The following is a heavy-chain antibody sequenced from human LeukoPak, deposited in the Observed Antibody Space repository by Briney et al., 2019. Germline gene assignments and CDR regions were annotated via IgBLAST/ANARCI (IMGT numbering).Heavy chain of an antibody. V-gene: IGHV1-2*02. J-gene: IGHJ3*02. CDR2: INPNSGGT. D-gene: IGHD1-26*01. CDR3: ARVGGSYKTRIDAFDI. CDR1: GYTFTVYY. Sequence: ASVTVSCKASGYTFTVYYMHWVRQAPGQGLEWMGWINPNSGGTNYAQKFQGRVTMTRDTSISTAYMELSRLRSDDTAVYYCARVGGSYKTRIDAFDIWGQGTMVTVSS.